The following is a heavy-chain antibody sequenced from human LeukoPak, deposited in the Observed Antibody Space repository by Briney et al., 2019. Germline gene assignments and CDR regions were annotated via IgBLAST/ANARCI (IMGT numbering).Heavy chain of an antibody. Sequence: ASEKVSCKASGYTFTDYTIHWVRQAPGQRLEWMGWINAANGNTKYSQQFQGRVTITRDTSASTAYMDLSSLRSEDTAVYYCARDRWWEPTDFSFDYWGQGTLVTVSS. D-gene: IGHD1-26*01. CDR3: ARDRWWEPTDFSFDY. CDR1: GYTFTDYT. V-gene: IGHV1-3*01. CDR2: INAANGNT. J-gene: IGHJ4*02.